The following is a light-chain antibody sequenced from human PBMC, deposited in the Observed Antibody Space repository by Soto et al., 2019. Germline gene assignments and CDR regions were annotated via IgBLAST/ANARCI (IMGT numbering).Light chain of an antibody. CDR2: AAS. Sequence: EIVLTQSPGALSLSPGERATLSCRASQSVSSGSLAWYQQKPGQAPRLLIYAASARATGIPDRFSGSGSGTDFTLTVSRLEPEDFAVYYCQQYHNSPRTF. J-gene: IGKJ4*02. CDR3: QQYHNSPRT. CDR1: QSVSSGS. V-gene: IGKV3-20*01.